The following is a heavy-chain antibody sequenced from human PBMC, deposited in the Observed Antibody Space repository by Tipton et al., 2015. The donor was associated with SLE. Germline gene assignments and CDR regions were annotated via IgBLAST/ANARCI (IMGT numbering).Heavy chain of an antibody. V-gene: IGHV4-34*01. CDR3: ARYNWGLGY. CDR1: GGSFSGYY. CDR2: INHRGST. Sequence: TLSLTCAVYGGSFSGYYWSWIRQPPGKGLEYIGEINHRGSTNYNPSLKSRVTISVDTSKNQFSLKLSSVTAADTAVYYCARYNWGLGYWGQGTLVTVSS. J-gene: IGHJ4*02. D-gene: IGHD1-20*01.